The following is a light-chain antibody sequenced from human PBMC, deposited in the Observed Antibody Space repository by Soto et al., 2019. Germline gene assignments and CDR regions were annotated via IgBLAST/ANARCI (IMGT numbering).Light chain of an antibody. V-gene: IGKV1-5*01. CDR1: QSVCRW. CDR3: QQYDSFWT. CDR2: DAS. J-gene: IGKJ1*01. Sequence: DIPMTQAPSTLSASTGDTVTITCRASQSVCRWLAWYQPKPGQAPKLLIGDASSLQSGVPSRFSGSGSGTEFPLTITSLQPDDSDTYYCQQYDSFWTFGQGTKVEIK.